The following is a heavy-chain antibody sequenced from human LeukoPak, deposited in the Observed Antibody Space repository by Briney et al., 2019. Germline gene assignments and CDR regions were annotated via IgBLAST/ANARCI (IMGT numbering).Heavy chain of an antibody. CDR3: ATTTYDSDTSAPYFLDY. J-gene: IGHJ4*02. V-gene: IGHV4-4*07. CDR2: IYSSGST. D-gene: IGHD3-22*01. CDR1: GNFVSSYF. Sequence: PSETLSLTCTVSGNFVSSYFWSWIRQPAGKGLEWIGRIYSSGSTTYNPTLKSRVTMSVDTSNSQFSLNLNSVTAADTAVYYCATTTYDSDTSAPYFLDYWGQGILVTVPS.